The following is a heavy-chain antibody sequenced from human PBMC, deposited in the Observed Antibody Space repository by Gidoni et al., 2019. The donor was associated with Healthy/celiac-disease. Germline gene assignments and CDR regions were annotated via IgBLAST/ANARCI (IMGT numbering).Heavy chain of an antibody. Sequence: QVQLQESGPGLVKPSGTLSLTCAVSGGSISSSNWWSWVRQPPGKGLEWIGEIYHSGSTNYNPSLKSRVTISVDKSKNQFSLKLSSVTAADTAVYYCARSKADYDYSNGYYYYMDVWGKGTTVTVSS. CDR1: GGSISSSNW. CDR3: ARSKADYDYSNGYYYYMDV. D-gene: IGHD4-4*01. V-gene: IGHV4-4*02. CDR2: IYHSGST. J-gene: IGHJ6*03.